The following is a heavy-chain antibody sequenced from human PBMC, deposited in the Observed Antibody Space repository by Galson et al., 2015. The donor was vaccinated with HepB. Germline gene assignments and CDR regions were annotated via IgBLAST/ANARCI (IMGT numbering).Heavy chain of an antibody. CDR1: GFTFSSYA. CDR3: ARERAAAAPYYFDY. CDR2: ISYDGSNK. J-gene: IGHJ4*02. Sequence: SLRLSCAASGFTFSSYAMHWVRQAPGKGLEWVAVISYDGSNKYYADSVKGRFTISRDNSKNTLYLQMNSLRAEDTAVYYCARERAAAAPYYFDYWGQGTLVTVSS. V-gene: IGHV3-30-3*01. D-gene: IGHD6-13*01.